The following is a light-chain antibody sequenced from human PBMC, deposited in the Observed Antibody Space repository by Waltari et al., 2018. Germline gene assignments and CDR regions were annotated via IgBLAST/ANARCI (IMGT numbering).Light chain of an antibody. CDR2: SNN. Sequence: QSVLTQPPSASGTPGQRVTISCSGSSSNVRSNTVNWYQQLPGTATKLLIYSNNQRPSGVPDRFSVSKSGTSASLAISGLQSEDEADYYCATWDDSLNAYVFGTGTKVTVL. V-gene: IGLV1-44*01. CDR1: SSNVRSNT. CDR3: ATWDDSLNAYV. J-gene: IGLJ1*01.